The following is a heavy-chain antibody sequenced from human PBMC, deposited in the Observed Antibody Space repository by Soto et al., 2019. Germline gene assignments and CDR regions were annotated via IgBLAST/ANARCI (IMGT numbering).Heavy chain of an antibody. J-gene: IGHJ4*02. CDR3: ARDLMPLSSAVVPVFDY. D-gene: IGHD6-19*01. CDR1: GDSIGSGYS. Sequence: SETLSLTCAVSGDSIGSGYSWAWIRQPPGKGLQWIGSISHSGSTYFNTSLKSRVTVSVDTSDNQFSLELRSVTAADTATYYCARDLMPLSSAVVPVFDYWGQGILVTVSS. CDR2: ISHSGST. V-gene: IGHV4-38-2*02.